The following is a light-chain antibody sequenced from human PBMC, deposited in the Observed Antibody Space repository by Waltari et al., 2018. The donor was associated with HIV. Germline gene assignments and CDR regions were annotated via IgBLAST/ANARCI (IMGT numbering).Light chain of an antibody. Sequence: SYELTQPPSVSVSPGQTARITCSGDALPKQYAYWYQQKPGQAPVLIIYQDVKRPSGIPWRCSGSSAGTTLTLTSSGVQAEDEADYYCQSADSSGSYVIFGGGTKLTVL. CDR2: QDV. J-gene: IGLJ2*01. CDR1: ALPKQY. V-gene: IGLV3-25*03. CDR3: QSADSSGSYVI.